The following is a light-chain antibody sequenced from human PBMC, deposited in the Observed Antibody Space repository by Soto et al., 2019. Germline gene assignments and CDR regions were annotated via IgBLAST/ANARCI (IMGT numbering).Light chain of an antibody. J-gene: IGKJ1*01. CDR1: QDISDF. V-gene: IGKV1-39*01. CDR3: QQCHRYLT. CDR2: AAS. Sequence: DIQMTQSPSSHFASVGDRVTITCQASQDISDFLNWYQQKPGKAPKLLIYAASSLQSGVPSRFSGSASGTEFTLTISSLQPDDIATYYCQQCHRYLTFGQGTKVDIK.